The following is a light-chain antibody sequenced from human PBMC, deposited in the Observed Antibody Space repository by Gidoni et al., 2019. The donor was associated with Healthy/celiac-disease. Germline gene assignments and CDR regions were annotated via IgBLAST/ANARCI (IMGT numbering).Light chain of an antibody. CDR2: DAS. Sequence: EIVLTQSQATLSWSQGERATLSCRASQSVSSYLAWYQQNPGQAPRLLIYDASNRATGIPARVSGSGSGTDFTLTISSLEPEDFAVYYCQQRSNWLSXTFGQGTRLEIK. CDR3: QQRSNWLSXT. CDR1: QSVSSY. V-gene: IGKV3-11*01. J-gene: IGKJ5*01.